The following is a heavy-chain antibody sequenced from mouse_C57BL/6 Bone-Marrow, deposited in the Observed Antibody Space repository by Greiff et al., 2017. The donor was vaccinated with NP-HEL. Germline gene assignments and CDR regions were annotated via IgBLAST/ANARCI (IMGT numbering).Heavy chain of an antibody. V-gene: IGHV1-7*01. D-gene: IGHD3-2*02. Sequence: VQLQPSGAELAKPGAPVKLSCKASGYTFTSYWMHWVKQRPGQGLEWIGYINPSSGYTKYNQKFKDKATLTADKSSSTAYMQLSSLTYGDSAVYYCARRGQLRLPWFAYWGQGTLVTVSA. CDR3: ARRGQLRLPWFAY. J-gene: IGHJ3*01. CDR1: GYTFTSYW. CDR2: INPSSGYT.